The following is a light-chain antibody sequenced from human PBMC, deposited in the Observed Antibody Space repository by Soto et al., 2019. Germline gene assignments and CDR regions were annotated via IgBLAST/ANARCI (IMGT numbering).Light chain of an antibody. CDR1: QDISKD. V-gene: IGKV1-6*01. Sequence: AIQMSQTTTSLSASVGDRVIITCRASQDISKDLGWYQQKPGKAPKFLIYSATSTQSGVPSTFSGSGFGTDFTLTISSLQPEDFATYYCLQDHDYPRTFGQGTKVDIK. J-gene: IGKJ1*01. CDR2: SAT. CDR3: LQDHDYPRT.